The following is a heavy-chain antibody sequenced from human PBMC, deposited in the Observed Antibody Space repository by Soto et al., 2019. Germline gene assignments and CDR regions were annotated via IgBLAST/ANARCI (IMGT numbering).Heavy chain of an antibody. J-gene: IGHJ3*01. V-gene: IGHV3-23*01. CDR1: GFTFSSCA. Sequence: GGSLRLSCAASGFTFSSCAMSWVRQAPGRGLEWVSAITGGGGSTYYADSVKGRFTISRDNSKNTLYLQVNSLRGEDTAVYYCARWNFVAPTIDVFALWAKGTMVPV. D-gene: IGHD1-7*01. CDR3: ARWNFVAPTIDVFAL. CDR2: ITGGGGST.